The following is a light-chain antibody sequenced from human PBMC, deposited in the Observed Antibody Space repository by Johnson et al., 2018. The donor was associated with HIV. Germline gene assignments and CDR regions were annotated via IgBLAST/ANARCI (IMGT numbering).Light chain of an antibody. CDR3: GTWDSSLILYG. Sequence: QSVLTQPPSVSAAPGQKVTISCSGSSSNIGNNYVSWYQQLTGTAPKLLIYDNNKRPSGIPDRFSGPKSGTSATLGITGLQTGDAADYYCGTWDSSLILYGFGTGTKVTVL. CDR1: SSNIGNNY. J-gene: IGLJ1*01. V-gene: IGLV1-51*01. CDR2: DNN.